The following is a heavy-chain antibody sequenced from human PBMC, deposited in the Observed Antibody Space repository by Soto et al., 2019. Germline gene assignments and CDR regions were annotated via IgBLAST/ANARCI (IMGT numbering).Heavy chain of an antibody. V-gene: IGHV3-23*01. Sequence: PGGTLRLSCADSGFTFSSNGMTLGRQAPGKGLEWVAIISVDSSSTFYAESVKGRFTVSRDNSKSTLYLQMNSLRVEDTAMYYCVKDNNWDDPGWGLGTLVTVSS. J-gene: IGHJ4*02. CDR3: VKDNNWDDPG. D-gene: IGHD1-1*01. CDR1: GFTFSSNG. CDR2: ISVDSSST.